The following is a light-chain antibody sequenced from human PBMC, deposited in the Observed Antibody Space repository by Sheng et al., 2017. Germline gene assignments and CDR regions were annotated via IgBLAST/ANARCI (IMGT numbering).Light chain of an antibody. Sequence: DIQMTQSPSSLSAPVGDRVTITCQASQDIMISLNWFQQKPGKAPDLLVYDASHLETGVSSRFHGSGSGTTFTLTIRSLQPEDSATYICQQYGKLPITFGQGTRLEI. J-gene: IGKJ5*01. CDR2: DAS. CDR3: QQYGKLPIT. CDR1: QDIMIS. V-gene: IGKV1-33*01.